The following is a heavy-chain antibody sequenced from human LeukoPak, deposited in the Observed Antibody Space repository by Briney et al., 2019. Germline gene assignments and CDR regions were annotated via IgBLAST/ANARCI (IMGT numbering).Heavy chain of an antibody. J-gene: IGHJ4*02. D-gene: IGHD6-19*01. CDR1: GGSFSGYY. V-gene: IGHV4-34*01. CDR3: ARGGAVAVDY. Sequence: SETLSLTCAVYGGSFSGYYWSWIRQPLRGGVELIEEIKHSGSTNYSPSLESLVTISVDTSKHHVSLKLSSVTAADTAVYYCARGGAVAVDYWGQGTLVTVSS. CDR2: IKHSGST.